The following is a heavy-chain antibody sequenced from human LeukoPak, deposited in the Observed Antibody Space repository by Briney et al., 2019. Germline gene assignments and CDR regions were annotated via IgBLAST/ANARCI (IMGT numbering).Heavy chain of an antibody. CDR1: GGSISNRSYY. Sequence: SETLSLTCTVSGGSISNRSYYWGWIRQPPGKGLEWIGKISDSGNTYYSPSLRSRVTISIDTSKNQFSLKLSSVTAADTAVYYCASHKGFWGQGTLVTVSS. V-gene: IGHV4-39*07. CDR3: ASHKGF. CDR2: ISDSGNT. J-gene: IGHJ4*02.